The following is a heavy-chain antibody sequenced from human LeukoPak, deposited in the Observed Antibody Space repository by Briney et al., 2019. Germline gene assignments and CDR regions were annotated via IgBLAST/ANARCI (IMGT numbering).Heavy chain of an antibody. V-gene: IGHV1-8*02. J-gene: IGHJ1*01. CDR3: ARASSPWVGYAPEYFQH. Sequence: ASVRVSCTASGYTFTSYDINWVRQAPGQGLEWMGWMNPNSGNKDYAQTVEGRVTITRNTSISTAYMELSSLRSEDTPVYSCARASSPWVGYAPEYFQHWGQGTLVTVSS. CDR2: MNPNSGNK. D-gene: IGHD5-12*01. CDR1: GYTFTSYD.